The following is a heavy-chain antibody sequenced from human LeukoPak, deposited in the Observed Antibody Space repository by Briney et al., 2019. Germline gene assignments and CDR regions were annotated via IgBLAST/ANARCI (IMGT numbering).Heavy chain of an antibody. Sequence: GGSLRLSCAASGFTFSSYWMSWVRQAPGKGLEWVANIKQDGSEKYYVDSVKGRFTISRDNAKNSLYLQTHSLRAEDTAVYYCARDSPPYDFWSVASYYYYYMDVWGKGTTVTVSS. CDR2: IKQDGSEK. V-gene: IGHV3-7*01. CDR1: GFTFSSYW. CDR3: ARDSPPYDFWSVASYYYYYMDV. J-gene: IGHJ6*03. D-gene: IGHD3-3*01.